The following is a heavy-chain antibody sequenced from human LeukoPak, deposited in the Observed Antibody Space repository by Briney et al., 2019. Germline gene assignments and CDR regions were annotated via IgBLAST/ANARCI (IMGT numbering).Heavy chain of an antibody. CDR3: AKVRVGATSFDY. D-gene: IGHD1-26*01. J-gene: IGHJ4*02. CDR2: ISGSGGST. CDR1: GFTFSSYA. Sequence: PGGSLRLSCAASGFTFSSYAMSWVRLAPGKGLEWVSAISGSGGSTYYADSVKGRFTISRDNSKNTLYLQMNSLRAEDTAVYYCAKVRVGATSFDYWGQGTLVTVSS. V-gene: IGHV3-23*01.